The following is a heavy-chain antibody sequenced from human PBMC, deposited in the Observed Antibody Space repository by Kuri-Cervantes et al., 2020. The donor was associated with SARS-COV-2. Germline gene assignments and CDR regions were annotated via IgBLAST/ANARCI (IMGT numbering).Heavy chain of an antibody. CDR2: INSDGSST. V-gene: IGHV3-74*01. CDR3: ARGPDEGYYFDY. J-gene: IGHJ4*02. Sequence: GESLKISCAASGFTFSSYWMHWVRQAPGKGLVWVSRINSDGSSTSYADSVKGRFTISRDNAKNTLYLQMNSLRAEDTAVYYCARGPDEGYYFDYWGQGTLVTVSS. CDR1: GFTFSSYW.